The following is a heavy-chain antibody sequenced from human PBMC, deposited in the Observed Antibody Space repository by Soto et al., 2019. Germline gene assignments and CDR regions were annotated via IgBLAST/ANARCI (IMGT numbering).Heavy chain of an antibody. CDR2: IYSGGTA. D-gene: IGHD4-4*01. CDR1: EFSVSSNY. J-gene: IGHJ4*02. V-gene: IGHV3-53*01. Sequence: PVWSLRLSCAASEFSVSSNYLSWVRQAPGKGLEWVSGIYSGGTAYYADSVKGRFTLSRDNSKNTVYLQMNSLRVEDTAVYYCARGSYRAFDYWGQGTLVTVSS. CDR3: ARGSYRAFDY.